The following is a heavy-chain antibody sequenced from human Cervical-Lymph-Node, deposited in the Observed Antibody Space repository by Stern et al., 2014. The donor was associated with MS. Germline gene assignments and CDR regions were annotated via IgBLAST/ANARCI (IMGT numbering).Heavy chain of an antibody. CDR2: TYWAADE. D-gene: IGHD4-17*01. Sequence: QVTLRESGPTLVKPTQTLTLTCTCSGFSLNTSGVGVGWIRQPPGKALEWLAGTYWAADECYRPSLEHRLSITRDTLHNPAVFTMANMDPGDTATYFCAHTTVTFDEAYGLDVWGQGTTVTGSS. V-gene: IGHV2-5*02. CDR3: AHTTVTFDEAYGLDV. CDR1: GFSLNTSGVG. J-gene: IGHJ6*02.